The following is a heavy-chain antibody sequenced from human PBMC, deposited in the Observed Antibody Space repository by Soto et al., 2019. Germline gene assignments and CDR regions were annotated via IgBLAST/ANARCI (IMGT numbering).Heavy chain of an antibody. CDR3: ARVGGIVGATTHDY. CDR1: GGSISSGDYY. D-gene: IGHD1-26*01. CDR2: IYYSGST. J-gene: IGHJ4*02. Sequence: SETLSLTCTVSGGSISSGDYYWSWIRQPPGKGLEWIGYIYYSGSTYYNLSLKSRVTISVDTSKNQFSLKLSSVTAADTAVYYCARVGGIVGATTHDYWGQGTLVTVSS. V-gene: IGHV4-30-4*01.